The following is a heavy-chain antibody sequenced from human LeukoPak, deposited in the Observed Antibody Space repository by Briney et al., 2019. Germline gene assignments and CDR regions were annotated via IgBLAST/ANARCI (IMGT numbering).Heavy chain of an antibody. J-gene: IGHJ4*02. CDR2: ISGSGGST. Sequence: GGSLRLSCADSGFTFSSYAMSWVRQAPGKGLEWVSAISGSGGSTYYADSVKGRFTISRDNSKNTLYLQMNSLRAEDTAVYYCAKTTTPYDFWSGPFDYWGQGTLVTVSS. CDR3: AKTTTPYDFWSGPFDY. CDR1: GFTFSSYA. V-gene: IGHV3-23*01. D-gene: IGHD3-3*01.